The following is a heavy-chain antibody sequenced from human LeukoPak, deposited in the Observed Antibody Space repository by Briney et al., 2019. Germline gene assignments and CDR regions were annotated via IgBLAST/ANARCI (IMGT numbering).Heavy chain of an antibody. D-gene: IGHD6-19*01. CDR2: INPNSGGT. J-gene: IGHJ4*02. CDR1: GYTFTGYY. CDR3: ARDLIAVAGPSPGAFDY. Sequence: AASVKVSCKASGYTFTGYYMHWVRQAPGQGLEWMGWINPNSGGTNYAQKFQGRVTMTRDTSISTAYMELSRLRSDDTAVYYCARDLIAVAGPSPGAFDYWGQGTLVTVSS. V-gene: IGHV1-2*02.